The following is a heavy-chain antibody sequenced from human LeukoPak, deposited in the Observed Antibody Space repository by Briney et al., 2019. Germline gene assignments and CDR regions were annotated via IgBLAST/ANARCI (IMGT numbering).Heavy chain of an antibody. CDR1: GYTFTSYY. CDR3: ARGQRGIVVVPAAMPFDAFDI. Sequence: ASVKVSCKASGYTFTSYYMHWVRQAPGQGLEWMGIINPSGGSTSYAQKFQGRVTMTWDTSTSTVYMELSSLRSEDTAVYYCARGQRGIVVVPAAMPFDAFDIWGQGTMVTVSS. CDR2: INPSGGST. D-gene: IGHD2-2*01. V-gene: IGHV1-46*01. J-gene: IGHJ3*02.